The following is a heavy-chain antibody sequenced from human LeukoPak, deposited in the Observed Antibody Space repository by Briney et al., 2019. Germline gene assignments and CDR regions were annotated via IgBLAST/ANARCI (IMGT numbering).Heavy chain of an antibody. D-gene: IGHD4-17*01. Sequence: GGSLRLSCAASGFTFSSYSMNWVRQAPGKGLEWVSYISSSSSTIYYADSVKGRFTISRDNAKNSLYLQMNSLRAEDTAVYYCARGTNYGDYVYWGQGTLVTVSS. CDR2: ISSSSSTI. V-gene: IGHV3-48*04. CDR1: GFTFSSYS. CDR3: ARGTNYGDYVY. J-gene: IGHJ4*02.